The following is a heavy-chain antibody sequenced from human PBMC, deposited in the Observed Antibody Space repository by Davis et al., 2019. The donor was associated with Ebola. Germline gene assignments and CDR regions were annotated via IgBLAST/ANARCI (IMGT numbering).Heavy chain of an antibody. CDR1: GGSISSYY. CDR3: SRGLYGNNFDY. CDR2: IYYSGST. J-gene: IGHJ4*02. V-gene: IGHV4-59*01. Sequence: SQTLSPTCPLSGGSISSYYWSWIRQPPGKGLEWIGYIYYSGSTNYNPSLKSRVTISVDTSKNQFSLKLSSVTAADTAVYYCSRGLYGNNFDYWGQGTLVTVSS. D-gene: IGHD5-24*01.